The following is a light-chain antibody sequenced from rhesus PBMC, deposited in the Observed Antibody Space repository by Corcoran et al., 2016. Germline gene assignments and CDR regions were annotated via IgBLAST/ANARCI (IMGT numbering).Light chain of an antibody. V-gene: IGKV1-22*01. CDR2: KAS. CDR1: QSVSNW. CDR3: LQSASSPYS. Sequence: DIQMTQSPSSLSASVGDTVTITYRASQSVSNWLDWYQQKPGKAPKLLIYKASGFQSGVPSRFSGSGSGTDFTLTISRLPPEDFATYYCLQSASSPYSFGQGTKVDI. J-gene: IGKJ2*01.